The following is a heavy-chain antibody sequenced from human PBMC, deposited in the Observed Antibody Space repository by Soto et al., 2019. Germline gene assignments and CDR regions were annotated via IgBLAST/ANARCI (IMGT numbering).Heavy chain of an antibody. D-gene: IGHD2-21*01. CDR1: GFSFSDGAVG. Sequence: QITLKESGPTLVKPTQTLKLTCTFSGFSFSDGAVGVGWFRQSPGKAPEWLAIYYWDEDEWHSPSLRTRLSIRYGAARSQLVLSMVDMDTQHTATYFCPRGRRRESCWGGDCYHFAVWGQG. J-gene: IGHJ4*02. CDR2: YYWDEDE. CDR3: PRGRRRESCWGGDCYHFAV. V-gene: IGHV2-5*02.